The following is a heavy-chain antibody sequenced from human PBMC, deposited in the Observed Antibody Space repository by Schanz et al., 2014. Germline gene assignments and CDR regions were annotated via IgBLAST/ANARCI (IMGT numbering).Heavy chain of an antibody. Sequence: QLQLQESGPGLVKPSETLSLTCTVSGGSISSSSYFWGWIRQPPGKGLEWIGSIYNSGSTYYNPSPKSRFPIPGNPSNNRFPRKRTSVTAADTAVYYCGRHPHYYGSGSGFDPWGQGTLVTVSS. V-gene: IGHV4-39*01. D-gene: IGHD3-10*01. CDR1: GGSISSSSYF. CDR3: GRHPHYYGSGSGFDP. CDR2: IYNSGST. J-gene: IGHJ5*02.